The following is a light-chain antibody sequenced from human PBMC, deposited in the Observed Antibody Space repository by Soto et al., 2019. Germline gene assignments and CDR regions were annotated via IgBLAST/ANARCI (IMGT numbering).Light chain of an antibody. J-gene: IGKJ2*01. Sequence: EIVLTQSPATLSLSPGERATLSCRASQSVSSYLAWYQQKPGQAPRLLIYYASNRATGIPARFSGRGSGTDFTLTISSLQPEDFAVYYCQQRSNWPPYTFGQGTKLEIK. CDR3: QQRSNWPPYT. V-gene: IGKV3-11*01. CDR1: QSVSSY. CDR2: YAS.